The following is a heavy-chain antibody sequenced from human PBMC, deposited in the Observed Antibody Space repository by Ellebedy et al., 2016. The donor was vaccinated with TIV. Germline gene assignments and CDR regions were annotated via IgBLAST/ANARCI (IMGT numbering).Heavy chain of an antibody. CDR3: ARLKGSSWYVETRGGYYFDY. D-gene: IGHD6-13*01. J-gene: IGHJ4*02. CDR1: GYTFTSYG. CDR2: ISAYNGNT. V-gene: IGHV1-18*04. Sequence: AASVKVSCKASGYTFTSYGISWVRQAPGQGLEWMGWISAYNGNTNYAQKLQGRVTMTKDTSTSTAYMELRSLRSDDTAGYYCARLKGSSWYVETRGGYYFDYWGQGTLVTVSS.